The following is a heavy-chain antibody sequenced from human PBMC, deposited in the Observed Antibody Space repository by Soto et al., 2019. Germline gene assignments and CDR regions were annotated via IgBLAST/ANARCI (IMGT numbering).Heavy chain of an antibody. Sequence: SETLSLTCTVSGGSISSYYWSWIRQPPGKGLEWIGYIYYSGSTNYNPSLKSRVTISVDTSKNQFSLKLSSVTAADTAVYYCARQDCTNGVCYTIDYWGQGTLVTVSS. CDR1: GGSISSYY. CDR2: IYYSGST. D-gene: IGHD2-8*01. J-gene: IGHJ4*02. CDR3: ARQDCTNGVCYTIDY. V-gene: IGHV4-59*08.